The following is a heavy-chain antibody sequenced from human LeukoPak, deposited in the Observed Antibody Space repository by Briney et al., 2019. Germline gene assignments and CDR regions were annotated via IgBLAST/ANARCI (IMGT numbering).Heavy chain of an antibody. D-gene: IGHD3-22*01. CDR1: GFTFSSYW. V-gene: IGHV3-7*03. CDR2: IKQDGSEK. CDR3: ARVRRYYDSSGYYDAFDI. J-gene: IGHJ3*02. Sequence: GGSLRLSCAASGFTFSSYWMSWVRQAPGKGLEWVANIKQDGSEKYYVDSVKGRFTISGDNAKNSLYLQMNSLRAEDTAVYYCARVRRYYDSSGYYDAFDIWGQGTMVTVSS.